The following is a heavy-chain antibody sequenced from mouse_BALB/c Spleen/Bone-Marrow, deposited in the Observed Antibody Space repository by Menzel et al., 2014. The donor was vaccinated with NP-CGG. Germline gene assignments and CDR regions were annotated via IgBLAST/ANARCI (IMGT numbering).Heavy chain of an antibody. Sequence: QVQLKESGPGLVAPSQSLSITCTVSGFSLTGYGVNWVRQPPGKGLEWLGMIWGDGSTDYNSALKSRPSISKDNSKSQVFLKMNSLQTDDTARYYCARDAGTGRFAYWGQGTLVTVSA. V-gene: IGHV2-6-7*01. CDR1: GFSLTGYG. CDR3: ARDAGTGRFAY. CDR2: IWGDGST. D-gene: IGHD4-1*01. J-gene: IGHJ3*01.